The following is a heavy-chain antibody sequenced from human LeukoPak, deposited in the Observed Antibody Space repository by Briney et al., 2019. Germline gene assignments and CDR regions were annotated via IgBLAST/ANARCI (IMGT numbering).Heavy chain of an antibody. J-gene: IGHJ3*01. CDR1: GYSFSTYW. D-gene: IGHD6-13*01. CDR2: IYPGDSDT. CDR3: VIIAAAVNQNAFDL. Sequence: GESLKISCKGSGYSFSTYWIGWVRQMPGKGLEWMGIIYPGDSDTRYSPSFQGQVTISADKSVSTAYLLWSSLKASDTAIYYCVIIAAAVNQNAFDLWGQGTMVTVSS. V-gene: IGHV5-51*01.